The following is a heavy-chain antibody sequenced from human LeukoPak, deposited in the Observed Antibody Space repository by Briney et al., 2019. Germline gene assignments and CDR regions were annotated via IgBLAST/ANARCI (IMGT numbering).Heavy chain of an antibody. Sequence: PSETLSLTCAVYGGSFSGYYWSWIRQPPGKGLEWIGEINHSGSTNYNPSLKSRVTMSVDTSKNQFSLKLSSVTAADTAVYYCARGSGYQNNWFDPWGQGTLVTVSS. D-gene: IGHD3-22*01. CDR1: GGSFSGYY. J-gene: IGHJ5*02. V-gene: IGHV4-34*01. CDR3: ARGSGYQNNWFDP. CDR2: INHSGST.